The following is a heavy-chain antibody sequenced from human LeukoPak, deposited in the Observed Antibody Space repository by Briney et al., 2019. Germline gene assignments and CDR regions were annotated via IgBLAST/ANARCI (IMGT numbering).Heavy chain of an antibody. CDR1: GYSFTSYW. V-gene: IGHV5-51*01. J-gene: IGHJ4*02. D-gene: IGHD5-18*01. CDR3: ARTVDTAMVPSLDY. CDR2: ICPGDSDT. Sequence: GESLKISCKGSGYSFTSYWIGWVRQMPGKGLEWMGIICPGDSDTRYSPSFQGQVTISADKSISTAYLQWSSLKASDTAIYYCARTVDTAMVPSLDYWGQGTLVTVSS.